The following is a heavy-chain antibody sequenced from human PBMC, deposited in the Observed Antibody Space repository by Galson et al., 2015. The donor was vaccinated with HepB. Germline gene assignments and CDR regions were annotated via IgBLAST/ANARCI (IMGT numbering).Heavy chain of an antibody. J-gene: IGHJ5*02. Sequence: ETLSLTCTVSGGSISSGGYYWGWIRQPPGKGLEWIGSIYYSGSTYYNPSLKSRVTISVDTSKNQFSLKLSSVTAADTAVYYCARPQGAGLGSGWHPAYNWFDPWGQGTLVTVSS. V-gene: IGHV4-39*01. CDR3: ARPQGAGLGSGWHPAYNWFDP. D-gene: IGHD6-19*01. CDR1: GGSISSGGYY. CDR2: IYYSGST.